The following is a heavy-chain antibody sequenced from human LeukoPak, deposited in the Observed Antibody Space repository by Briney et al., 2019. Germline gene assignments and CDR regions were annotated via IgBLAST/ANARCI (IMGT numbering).Heavy chain of an antibody. D-gene: IGHD2-21*02. CDR2: IKQDGSEK. J-gene: IGHJ4*02. V-gene: IGHV3-7*01. CDR3: ARDMCGGDCYLYYFDY. CDR1: GFNFSSYW. Sequence: GGSLRLSCAASGFNFSSYWMSWVGQAPGKGLEWVANIKQDGSEKYYVDSVKGRFTISRDNAKNSLYLQMNSLRAEDTAVYYCARDMCGGDCYLYYFDYWGQGTLVTVSS.